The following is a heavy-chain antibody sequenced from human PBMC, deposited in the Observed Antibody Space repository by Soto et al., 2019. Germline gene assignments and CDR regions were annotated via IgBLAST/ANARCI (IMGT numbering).Heavy chain of an antibody. D-gene: IGHD3-22*01. CDR1: GFTFSSYA. Sequence: EVQVLESGGGLVQPGGSLRLSCAASGFTFSSYAMSWVRQAPGKGLEWVSAISGSGGTTYYADSVKGRFTISRDNSKNALYLQMNRLRDEATAVYDWANRRDISGYYYFDYWGQGTLVTVSS. CDR3: ANRRDISGYYYFDY. J-gene: IGHJ4*02. V-gene: IGHV3-23*01. CDR2: ISGSGGTT.